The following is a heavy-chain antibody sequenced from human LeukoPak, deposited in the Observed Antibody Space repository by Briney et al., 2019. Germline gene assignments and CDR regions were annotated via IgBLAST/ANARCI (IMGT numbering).Heavy chain of an antibody. CDR3: ARRKSSGYYDW. J-gene: IGHJ4*02. D-gene: IGHD3-22*01. V-gene: IGHV4-38-2*01. Sequence: SETLSLTCAVSGYSISSGYYWGWIRQPPGKGLEWIGSIYHSGSTYYNPSLKSRVTISVDTSKNQFSLKLSSVTAADTTVYYCARRKSSGYYDWWGQGTLVTVSS. CDR2: IYHSGST. CDR1: GYSISSGYY.